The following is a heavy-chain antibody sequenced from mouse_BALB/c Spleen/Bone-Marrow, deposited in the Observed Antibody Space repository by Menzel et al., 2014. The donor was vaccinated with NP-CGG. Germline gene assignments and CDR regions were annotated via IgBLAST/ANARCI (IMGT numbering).Heavy chain of an antibody. Sequence: VQLKQSGPELVKPGASMKISCKTSGYSFTGYTMNWVKQSHGKNLEWIGLINPYNGGTSYNQNFKGKATLTVDKSSSTAYMELLSLTSEDSAVYYCARDYHGSTSYYYAMDYWGQGTSVTVSS. CDR2: INPYNGGT. CDR3: ARDYHGSTSYYYAMDY. V-gene: IGHV1-18*01. J-gene: IGHJ4*01. CDR1: GYSFTGYT. D-gene: IGHD1-1*01.